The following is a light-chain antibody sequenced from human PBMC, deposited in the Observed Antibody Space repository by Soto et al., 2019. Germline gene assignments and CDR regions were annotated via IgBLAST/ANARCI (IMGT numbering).Light chain of an antibody. Sequence: QSVLTQPASVSGSPGQSITISCSVTTSDVGIYNLVSWYQQHPGKAPKLVIYEVDKRPSGVSNRFSGSRSGNTASLTISGLQYEDEADYYCSSSAGSRWVFGGGTKLTVL. CDR3: SSSAGSRWV. CDR2: EVD. V-gene: IGLV2-23*02. CDR1: TSDVGIYNL. J-gene: IGLJ3*02.